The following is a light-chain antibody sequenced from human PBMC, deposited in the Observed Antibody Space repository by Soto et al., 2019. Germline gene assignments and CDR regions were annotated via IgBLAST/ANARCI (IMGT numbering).Light chain of an antibody. CDR1: QSLLHSNGYNY. CDR2: LGS. Sequence: DIVMTPSPLSLPVTPGEPASISCRSSQSLLHSNGYNYLDWYLQKPGQSPQLLIYLGSNRASGVPDRFSGSGSGIDFTLKISRVEAEDVGVYYCMQALQTPYTFGQGTKLEIK. J-gene: IGKJ2*01. CDR3: MQALQTPYT. V-gene: IGKV2-28*01.